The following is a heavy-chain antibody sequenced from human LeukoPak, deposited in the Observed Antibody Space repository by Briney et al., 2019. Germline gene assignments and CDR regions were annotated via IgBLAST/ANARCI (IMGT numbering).Heavy chain of an antibody. CDR2: ITAGNGNT. J-gene: IGHJ3*02. CDR3: ARDLARGYSYGYNAFDI. D-gene: IGHD5-18*01. CDR1: GYSFTSYG. V-gene: IGHV1-18*01. Sequence: ASVKVSCKASGYSFTSYGIGWVRQAPRQGLEWMGWITAGNGNTNFAQKVQGRVTMTTDTSTSTAYMELRSLRSDDTAVYFCARDLARGYSYGYNAFDIWGQGTMDTVSS.